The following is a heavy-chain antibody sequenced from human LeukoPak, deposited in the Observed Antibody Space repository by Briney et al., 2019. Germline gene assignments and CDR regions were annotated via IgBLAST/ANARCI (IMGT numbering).Heavy chain of an antibody. Sequence: SETLSLTCTVSGGSISSYYWSWIRQPPGKGLEWIGYTYYSGSTNYNPSLKSRVTISVDTSKNQFSLKLSSVTAADTAVYYCARDLGYSYGRDYYYYMDVWGKGTTVTISS. J-gene: IGHJ6*03. CDR1: GGSISSYY. CDR2: TYYSGST. CDR3: ARDLGYSYGRDYYYYMDV. V-gene: IGHV4-59*01. D-gene: IGHD5-18*01.